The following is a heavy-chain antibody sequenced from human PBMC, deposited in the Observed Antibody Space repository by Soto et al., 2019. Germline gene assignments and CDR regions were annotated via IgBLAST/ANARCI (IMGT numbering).Heavy chain of an antibody. J-gene: IGHJ6*02. CDR3: ARENWGTMVRGVSPPYYYYYGMDV. V-gene: IGHV1-69*04. Sequence: SVKVSCKASGGTFSSYTISWVRQAPGQGLEWMGRIIPILGIANYAQKFQGRVTITADKSTSTAYMELSSLRSEDTAVYYCARENWGTMVRGVSPPYYYYYGMDVWGQ. D-gene: IGHD3-10*01. CDR2: IIPILGIA. CDR1: GGTFSSYT.